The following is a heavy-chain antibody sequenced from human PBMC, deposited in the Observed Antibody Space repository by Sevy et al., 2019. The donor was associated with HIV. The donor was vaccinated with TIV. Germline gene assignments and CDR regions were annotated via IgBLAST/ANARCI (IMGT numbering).Heavy chain of an antibody. CDR1: GGSFSGYY. V-gene: IGHV4-34*01. CDR2: INHSGST. Sequence: SETLSLTCAVHGGSFSGYYWNWIRQPPGKGLEWIGEINHSGSTNYNPSLKSRVTISVDTSKNQFSLKLSSVTAADTAVDYGARSPPIVVVPGAPSWFDPWGQGTLVTVSS. D-gene: IGHD2-2*01. J-gene: IGHJ5*02. CDR3: ARSPPIVVVPGAPSWFDP.